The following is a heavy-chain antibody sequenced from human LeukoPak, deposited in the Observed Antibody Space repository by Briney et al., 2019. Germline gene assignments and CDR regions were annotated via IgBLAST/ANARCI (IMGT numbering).Heavy chain of an antibody. D-gene: IGHD2-21*02. J-gene: IGHJ3*02. CDR3: ASAYCGGDCYSGDDAFDI. Sequence: GESLKISCKASGYSFSSYWIGWVRQMPGKGLEWMGTIYPGDSDTKHSPSFQGQVTISADKSISTAYLQWSSLKASDTAMYYCASAYCGGDCYSGDDAFDIWGQGTMVTVSS. CDR1: GYSFSSYW. CDR2: IYPGDSDT. V-gene: IGHV5-51*01.